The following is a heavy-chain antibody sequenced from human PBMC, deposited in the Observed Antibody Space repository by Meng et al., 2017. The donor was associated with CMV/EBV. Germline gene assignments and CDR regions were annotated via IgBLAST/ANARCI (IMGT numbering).Heavy chain of an antibody. CDR3: ARDSLEPTGVGFDF. D-gene: IGHD1-1*01. J-gene: IGHJ4*02. V-gene: IGHV3-11*01. CDR2: ISSSGRTK. Sequence: GGSLRLSCAASGFTFSDYYMSWIRQAPGKGLEWVSYISSSGRTKYYADSVKGRFTISRDNAKKSLYLQMNSLRAGDTAVYYCARDSLEPTGVGFDFWGQGTLVTVSS. CDR1: GFTFSDYY.